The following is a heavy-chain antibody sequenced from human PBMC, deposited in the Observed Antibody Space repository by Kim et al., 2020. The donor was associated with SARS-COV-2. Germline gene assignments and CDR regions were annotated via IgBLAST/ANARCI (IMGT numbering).Heavy chain of an antibody. CDR3: ARDSYSASSGYQFFDY. Sequence: SVKGRFTISSDISKNTLYLQMNSLRAEDTAVYYCARDSYSASSGYQFFDYWGQGTLVTVSS. V-gene: IGHV3-30*07. D-gene: IGHD3-22*01. J-gene: IGHJ4*02.